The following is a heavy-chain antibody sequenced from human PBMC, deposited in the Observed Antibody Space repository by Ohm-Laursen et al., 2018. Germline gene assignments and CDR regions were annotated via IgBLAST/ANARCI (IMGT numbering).Heavy chain of an antibody. Sequence: SETLSLTCAVYGGSFSGYYWSWIRQPPGKGLEWIGEINHSGSTNYNPSLKSRVTISVDTSKNQFSLKLSSVTAADTAVYYCARADMAAIFFDYWGQGTLVTVSS. V-gene: IGHV4-34*01. CDR1: GGSFSGYY. D-gene: IGHD5-24*01. CDR2: INHSGST. J-gene: IGHJ4*02. CDR3: ARADMAAIFFDY.